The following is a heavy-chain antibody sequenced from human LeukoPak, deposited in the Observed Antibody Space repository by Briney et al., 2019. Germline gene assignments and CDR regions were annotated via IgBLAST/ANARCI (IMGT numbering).Heavy chain of an antibody. D-gene: IGHD2-2*01. CDR3: AKDYGHCSSTSCYGRGIDY. J-gene: IGHJ4*02. CDR2: IRYDGSNK. V-gene: IGHV3-30*02. Sequence: GGSLRLSXAASGFTFSSYGMHWVRQAPGKGLEWVAFIRYDGSNKYYADSVKGRFTISRDNSKNTLYLQMNSLRAEDTAVYYCAKDYGHCSSTSCYGRGIDYWGQGTLVTVSS. CDR1: GFTFSSYG.